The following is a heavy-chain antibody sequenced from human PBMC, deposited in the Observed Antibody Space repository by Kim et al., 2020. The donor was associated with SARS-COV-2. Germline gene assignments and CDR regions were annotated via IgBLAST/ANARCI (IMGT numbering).Heavy chain of an antibody. D-gene: IGHD1-26*01. V-gene: IGHV1-69*01. Sequence: APKFQGRVTITADESTSTAYMELSSLRSEDTAVYYCARGPGIVGATAGDYWGQGTLVTVSS. J-gene: IGHJ4*02. CDR3: ARGPGIVGATAGDY.